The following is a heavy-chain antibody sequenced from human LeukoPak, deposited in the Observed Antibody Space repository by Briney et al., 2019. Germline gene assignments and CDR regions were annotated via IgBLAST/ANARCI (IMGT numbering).Heavy chain of an antibody. CDR1: GYMFSIND. CDR3: ARTYYYDSSGSDY. Sequence: ASVKVSCKASGYMFSINDMHWVRQAPGQGLEWMGIINPSDGRTTYAQKFQGRVTMTRDTSISTAYMELSRLRSDDTAVYYCARTYYYDSSGSDYWGQGTLVTVSS. D-gene: IGHD3-22*01. J-gene: IGHJ4*02. V-gene: IGHV1-46*01. CDR2: INPSDGRT.